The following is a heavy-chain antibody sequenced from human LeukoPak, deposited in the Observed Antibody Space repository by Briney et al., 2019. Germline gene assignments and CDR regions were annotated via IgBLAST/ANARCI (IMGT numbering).Heavy chain of an antibody. CDR3: ARDYSDGHIKY. CDR1: GYTFTSYY. D-gene: IGHD5-24*01. CDR2: INLSGGST. V-gene: IGHV1-46*01. Sequence: ASVKVSCKASGYTFTSYYMHWVRQAPGQGLEWMGIINLSGGSTSYAQKFQGRVTMTRDTSTSTVYMELSSLRSEDTAVYYCARDYSDGHIKYWGQGTLVTVSS. J-gene: IGHJ4*02.